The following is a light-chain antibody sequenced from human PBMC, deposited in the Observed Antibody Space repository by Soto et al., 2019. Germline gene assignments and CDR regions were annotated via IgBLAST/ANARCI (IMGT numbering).Light chain of an antibody. CDR2: DNN. CDR3: GAWDDNLSARI. J-gene: IGLJ1*01. CDR1: SSNIGSNY. V-gene: IGLV1-51*01. Sequence: QSVLTQPPAVSATPGQKVTISCSGLSSNIGSNYVYWYQQLPGTAPKILIYDNNKRPSGIPDRFSGSKSGTSATLGIAGLQTGDEADYYCGAWDDNLSARIFGTGTKLTVL.